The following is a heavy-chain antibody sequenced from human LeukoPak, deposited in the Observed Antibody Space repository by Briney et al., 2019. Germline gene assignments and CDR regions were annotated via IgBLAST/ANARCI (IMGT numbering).Heavy chain of an antibody. V-gene: IGHV3-49*04. Sequence: GGSLRLYCTASGFTFGDYAMSWVRQAPGKGLEWVGFIRSKAYGGTTEYAASVKGRFTISRDDSKSIAYLQMNSLKTEDTAVYYCTRGSTRARIAAAGTMHWGQGTLVTVSS. D-gene: IGHD6-13*01. CDR3: TRGSTRARIAAAGTMH. CDR2: IRSKAYGGTT. CDR1: GFTFGDYA. J-gene: IGHJ4*02.